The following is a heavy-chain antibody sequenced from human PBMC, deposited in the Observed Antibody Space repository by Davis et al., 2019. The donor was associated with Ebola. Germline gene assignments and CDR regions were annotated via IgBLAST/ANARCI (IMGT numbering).Heavy chain of an antibody. CDR1: GGSISSGDYY. CDR2: IYYSGST. V-gene: IGHV4-61*08. D-gene: IGHD5/OR15-5a*01. J-gene: IGHJ4*02. CDR3: ARGRHLSVSPFAY. Sequence: PSETLSLTCTVSGGSISSGDYYWSWIRQPPGKGLEWIAYIYYSGSTYYNPSFKIRVTVSLDASKSQSSLKLSSLTAADTAVYYCARGRHLSVSPFAYWGQGILVTVSS.